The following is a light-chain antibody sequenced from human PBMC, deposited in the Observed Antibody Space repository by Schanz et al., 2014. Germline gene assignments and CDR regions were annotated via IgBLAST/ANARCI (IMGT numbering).Light chain of an antibody. J-gene: IGKJ5*01. CDR2: GAS. Sequence: ELVMTQSPATLSVSPGERATLSCRASQSIGNNLAWYQQKPGQAPGVLIYGASTRATGIPARFSGSGSGTEFTLTISGLQSEDFAVYYCQQYNNWPSITFGQGTRLEIK. V-gene: IGKV3-15*01. CDR1: QSIGNN. CDR3: QQYNNWPSIT.